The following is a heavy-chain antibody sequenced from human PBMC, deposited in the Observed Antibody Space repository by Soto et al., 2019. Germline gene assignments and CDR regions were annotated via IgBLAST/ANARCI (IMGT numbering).Heavy chain of an antibody. D-gene: IGHD2-21*01. CDR2: IYSGGST. V-gene: IGHV3-53*01. CDR3: ARDGGCDGVDCNNLFDP. Sequence: EVQLVESGGGLIQPGGSLKLSCAVSGLDVSGNYMTWVRQAPGKGLEWVSVIYSGGSTYYADSVKGRFTISRDTSKNTLYHEMNSLRAEDTAVYYCARDGGCDGVDCNNLFDPWGQGTLVTVSS. CDR1: GLDVSGNY. J-gene: IGHJ5*02.